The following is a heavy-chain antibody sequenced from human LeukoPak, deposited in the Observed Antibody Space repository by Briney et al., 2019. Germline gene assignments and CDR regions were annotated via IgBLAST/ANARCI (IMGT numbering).Heavy chain of an antibody. CDR2: IIPIFGTA. D-gene: IGHD1-26*01. Sequence: GASVKVSCKASGGTFSSYAISWVRQAPGQGLEWMGGIIPIFGTANYAQKFQGRVTMTRDTSTSTVYMELSSLRSEDTAVYYCARGLGVGYAKKNYFDYWGQGTLVTVSS. CDR1: GGTFSSYA. J-gene: IGHJ4*02. V-gene: IGHV1-69*05. CDR3: ARGLGVGYAKKNYFDY.